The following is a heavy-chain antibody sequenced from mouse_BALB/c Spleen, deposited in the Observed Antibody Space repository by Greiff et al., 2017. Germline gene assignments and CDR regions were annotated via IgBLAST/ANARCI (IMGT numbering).Heavy chain of an antibody. CDR3: ARKGLTGHYYAMDY. CDR1: GYTFSSYW. J-gene: IGHJ4*01. Sequence: QVQLKESGAELMKPGASVKISCKATGYTFSSYWIEWVKQRPGHGLEWIGEILPGSGSTNYNEKFKGKATFTADTSSNTAYMQLSSLTSEDSAVYCCARKGLTGHYYAMDYWGQGTSVTVSS. D-gene: IGHD4-1*01. V-gene: IGHV1-9*01. CDR2: ILPGSGST.